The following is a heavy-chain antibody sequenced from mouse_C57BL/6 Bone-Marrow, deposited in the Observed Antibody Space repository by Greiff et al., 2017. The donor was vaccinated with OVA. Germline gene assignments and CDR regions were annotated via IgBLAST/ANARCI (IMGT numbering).Heavy chain of an antibody. Sequence: DVKLVESGGGLVQPGGSLKLSCAASGFTFSDYGMAWVRQAPRKGPEWVAFISNLAYSIYYADTVTGRFTISRDNAKNTLYLEMSSLRSEDTAMYYCARGGYSNPFAYWGQGTLVTVSA. D-gene: IGHD2-5*01. V-gene: IGHV5-15*01. J-gene: IGHJ3*01. CDR3: ARGGYSNPFAY. CDR1: GFTFSDYG. CDR2: ISNLAYSI.